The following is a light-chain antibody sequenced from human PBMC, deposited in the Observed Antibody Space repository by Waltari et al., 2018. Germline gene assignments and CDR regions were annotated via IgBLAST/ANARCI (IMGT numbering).Light chain of an antibody. J-gene: IGLJ3*02. CDR3: SSQSSNTVVL. CDR1: SSDVGSYNS. V-gene: IGLV2-14*03. CDR2: DVS. Sequence: QSALTQPASVSGSPGQSITISCTGTSSDVGSYNSVSWYQDHPGQGPKVIIYDVSDRPSVVSARLSVSKSGNTASLTISGLQAEDEADYYCSSQSSNTVVLFGGGTKVTVL.